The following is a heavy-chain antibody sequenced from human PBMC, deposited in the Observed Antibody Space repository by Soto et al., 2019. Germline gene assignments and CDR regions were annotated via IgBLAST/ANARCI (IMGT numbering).Heavy chain of an antibody. V-gene: IGHV3-53*01. CDR3: ATAFCTDGSSCGFDY. Sequence: GSLRLSCAASGFTVSNNYMSWVRQAPGKGLESVSVLYSDGSTNYADSVKGRFTISRDIPKNTLNLQMNSLRVEDTALYYCATAFCTDGSSCGFDYWGKGTRVTVSS. J-gene: IGHJ4*02. CDR1: GFTVSNNY. CDR2: LYSDGST. D-gene: IGHD2-8*01.